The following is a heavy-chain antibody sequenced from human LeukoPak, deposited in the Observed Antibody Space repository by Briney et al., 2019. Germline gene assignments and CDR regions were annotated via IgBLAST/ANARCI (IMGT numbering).Heavy chain of an antibody. V-gene: IGHV1-69*01. CDR2: IIPIFGTA. J-gene: IGHJ6*04. CDR1: GGTFSSYA. Sequence: SVKVPCKASGGTFSSYAISWVRQAPGQGLEWMGGIIPIFGTANYAQTFQGRVTITADESTSTAYMELSSLRSEDTAVYYCARGEVQPTFDTNNYYYYGMDVWGKGTTVTVSS. CDR3: ARGEVQPTFDTNNYYYYGMDV. D-gene: IGHD1-26*01.